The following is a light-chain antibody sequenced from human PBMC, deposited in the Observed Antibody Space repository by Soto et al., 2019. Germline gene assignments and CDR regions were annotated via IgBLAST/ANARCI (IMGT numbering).Light chain of an antibody. Sequence: DIQMTQSPSSLSASVGDSVTITCRASQSVGKHLNWYQQKPGKAPKFLIYGASTLQSGVPSRFSGSGSGTDFTLTVSSLQPEDFATYYRQQGYTSRITFGQGTRLEIK. CDR1: QSVGKH. J-gene: IGKJ5*01. CDR3: QQGYTSRIT. CDR2: GAS. V-gene: IGKV1-39*01.